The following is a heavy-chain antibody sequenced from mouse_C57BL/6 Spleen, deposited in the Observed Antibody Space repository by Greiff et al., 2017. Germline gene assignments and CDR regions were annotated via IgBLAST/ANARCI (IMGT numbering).Heavy chain of an antibody. D-gene: IGHD1-1*01. CDR3: ARRSSYYRSSPFDY. V-gene: IGHV5-17*01. J-gene: IGHJ2*01. CDR1: GFTFSDYG. Sequence: EVQRVESGGGLVKPGGSLKLSCAASGFTFSDYGMHWVRQAPEKGPEWVAYISSGSSTIYYADTVKGRFTISRDNAKNTLFLQMTSLRSEDTAMYYCARRSSYYRSSPFDYWGQGTTLTVSS. CDR2: ISSGSSTI.